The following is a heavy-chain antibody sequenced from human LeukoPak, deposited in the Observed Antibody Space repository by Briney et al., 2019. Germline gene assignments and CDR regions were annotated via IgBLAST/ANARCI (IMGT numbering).Heavy chain of an antibody. V-gene: IGHV3-33*01. CDR3: ARDSGTWFYLQD. CDR2: IRYGGSHQ. D-gene: IGHD2/OR15-2a*01. Sequence: GRSLRLSCAASGFSFGRYGMHWVRQAPGKGLEWVAFIRYGGSHQFYADSVRGRFTIYRDNPKNTLYLQMNSLRGEDTAVYFCARDSGTWFYLQDWGQGTLVTVSS. CDR1: GFSFGRYG. J-gene: IGHJ1*01.